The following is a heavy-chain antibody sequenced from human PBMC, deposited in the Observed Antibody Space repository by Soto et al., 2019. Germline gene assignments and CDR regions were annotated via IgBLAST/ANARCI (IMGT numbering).Heavy chain of an antibody. CDR3: ARDRGTAMVGGKFDP. CDR2: IYTSGST. CDR1: GGSISSYY. J-gene: IGHJ5*02. D-gene: IGHD5-18*01. Sequence: SETLSLTCTVSGGSISSYYWSWIRQPAGKGLEWIGRIYTSGSTNYNPSLKIRVTMSVDTSKNQFSLKLSSLTAADTAVYYCARDRGTAMVGGKFDPWGQGTLVTVSS. V-gene: IGHV4-4*07.